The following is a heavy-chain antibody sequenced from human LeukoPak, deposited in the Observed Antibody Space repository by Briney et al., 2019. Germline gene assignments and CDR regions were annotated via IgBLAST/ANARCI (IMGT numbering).Heavy chain of an antibody. V-gene: IGHV4-4*07. J-gene: IGHJ5*02. CDR3: ARDVAPNWFDP. CDR2: IYTSGST. CDR1: GGSIGTYY. Sequence: PSETLSLTCTVSGGSIGTYYWSWIRQPPGKGLEWIGRIYTSGSTNYNPSLKSRVTMSVDTSKNQFSLKLSSVTAADTAVYYCARDVAPNWFDPWGQGTLVTVSS.